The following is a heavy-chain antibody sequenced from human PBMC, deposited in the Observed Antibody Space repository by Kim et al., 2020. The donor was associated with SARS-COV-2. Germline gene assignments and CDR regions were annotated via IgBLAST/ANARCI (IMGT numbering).Heavy chain of an antibody. CDR2: IDGPTTNT. CDR1: GFTFSHYA. D-gene: IGHD5-12*01. Sequence: GGSLRLSCSTSGFTFSHYAMHWVRQTPEKGLEWVATIDGPTTNTHYPDSVKGRFTISRDNSQNTVYLHMISLKAEDTAMYYCTTWLHAHFDYWGLGTLVTVSS. V-gene: IGHV3-23*01. CDR3: TTWLHAHFDY. J-gene: IGHJ4*02.